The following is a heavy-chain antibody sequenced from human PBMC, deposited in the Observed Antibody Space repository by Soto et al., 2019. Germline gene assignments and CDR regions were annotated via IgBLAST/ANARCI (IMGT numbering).Heavy chain of an antibody. J-gene: IGHJ6*02. CDR3: ARDHYVYDILTGYGYYYGMDV. Sequence: QVQLQESGPGLVKPSQTLSLTCTVSGGSISSGDYYWSWIRQPPGKGLEWIGYIYYSGSTYSNPSLKSRVTIAVDTSKNQFSLKLSSVTAADTAVYYCARDHYVYDILTGYGYYYGMDVWGQGTTVTVSS. D-gene: IGHD3-9*01. V-gene: IGHV4-30-4*01. CDR2: IYYSGST. CDR1: GGSISSGDYY.